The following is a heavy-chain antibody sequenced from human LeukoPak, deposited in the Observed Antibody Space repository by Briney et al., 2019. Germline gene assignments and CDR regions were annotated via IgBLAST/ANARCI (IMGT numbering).Heavy chain of an antibody. CDR3: ARDHPSSSWYRFYMDV. CDR1: GFTFSNYG. J-gene: IGHJ6*03. D-gene: IGHD6-13*01. CDR2: ITGSGGST. V-gene: IGHV3-23*01. Sequence: PGGTLRLSCAASGFTFSNYGLSWVRQAPGKGLEWVSGITGSGGSTYYADSVKGRFTISRDNAKNSLYLQMNSLRAEDTAVYYCARDHPSSSWYRFYMDVWGKGTTVTVSS.